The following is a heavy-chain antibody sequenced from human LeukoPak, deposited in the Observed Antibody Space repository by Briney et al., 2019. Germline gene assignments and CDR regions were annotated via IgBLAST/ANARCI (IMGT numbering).Heavy chain of an antibody. V-gene: IGHV4-30-2*01. J-gene: IGHJ4*02. CDR3: ARDGGSGTYYGY. CDR1: GGSISSGGYS. D-gene: IGHD3-10*01. Sequence: SETLSLTCTVSGGSISSGGYSWTWLRQPPGKGLEWIGYIYHSGNTYYNPSLKSRVIISVDRSKNQFSLRLSSVTAADTAVYYCARDGGSGTYYGYWGQGTLVTVSS. CDR2: IYHSGNT.